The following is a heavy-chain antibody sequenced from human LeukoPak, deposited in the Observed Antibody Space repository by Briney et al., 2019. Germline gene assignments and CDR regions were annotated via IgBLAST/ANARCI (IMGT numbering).Heavy chain of an antibody. CDR2: TYSGGTT. D-gene: IGHD6-13*01. V-gene: IGHV3-66*01. CDR1: GITVSSNY. J-gene: IGHJ5*02. CDR3: ARMPAVGGAVSWLAP. Sequence: GSLRLSCAASGITVSSNYMTWVRQAPGKGLEWVSVTYSGGTTYYADSVKGRFTISRDNSKNTLYLQTNSLRAEDTAVYYCARMPAVGGAVSWLAPWGQGTLVTVSS.